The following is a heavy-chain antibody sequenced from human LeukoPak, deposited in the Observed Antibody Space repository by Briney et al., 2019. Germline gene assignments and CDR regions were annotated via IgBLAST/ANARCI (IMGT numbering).Heavy chain of an antibody. J-gene: IGHJ4*02. CDR2: ISAYNGNT. D-gene: IGHD6-19*01. CDR1: GYTFTSYG. CDR3: ARDPSNTSGWYIYFDY. Sequence: GASVKVSCKASGYTFTSYGISWVRQAPGQGLEWMGWISAYNGNTNYAQKLQGRVTLTIDTSTSTAYMELRNLRSDDTAMYYCARDPSNTSGWYIYFDYWGQGTLVTVSS. V-gene: IGHV1-18*01.